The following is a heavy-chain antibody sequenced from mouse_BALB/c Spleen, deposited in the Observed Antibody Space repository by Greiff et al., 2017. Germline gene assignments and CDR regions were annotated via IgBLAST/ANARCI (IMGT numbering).Heavy chain of an antibody. CDR3: ARGRAYYRYSYAMDY. CDR1: GFTFSDYY. D-gene: IGHD2-14*01. CDR2: ISDGGSYT. V-gene: IGHV5-4*02. J-gene: IGHJ4*01. Sequence: EVQGVESGGGLVKPGGSLKLSCAASGFTFSDYYMYWVRQTPEKRLEWVATISDGGSYTYYPDSVKGRFTISRDNAKNNLYLQMSSLKSEDTAMYYCARGRAYYRYSYAMDYWGQGTSVTVSS.